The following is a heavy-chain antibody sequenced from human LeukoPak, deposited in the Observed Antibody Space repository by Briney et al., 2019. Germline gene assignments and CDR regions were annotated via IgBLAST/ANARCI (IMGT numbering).Heavy chain of an antibody. CDR1: GFTVSNYG. D-gene: IGHD3-3*01. V-gene: IGHV3-30*02. J-gene: IGHJ4*02. CDR2: IQNDGNNK. CDR3: AKDFWSDSAD. Sequence: GGSLGLSCAASGFTVSNYGMHWVRQAPGKGLEWVAFIQNDGNNKYYADSMKGRFTISRDNSKNTLYLQMNSLRAEDTAVYYCAKDFWSDSADWGQGTLVTVSS.